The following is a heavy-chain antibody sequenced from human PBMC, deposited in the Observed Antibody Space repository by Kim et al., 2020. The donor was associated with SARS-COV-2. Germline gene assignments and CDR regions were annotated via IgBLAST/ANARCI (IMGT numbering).Heavy chain of an antibody. J-gene: IGHJ3*01. Sequence: GGSLRLSCAASGFTFSSYGMHWVRQAPGKGLEWVSLISYDGSNKYYADSVKGRFTISRDNSKNTLYLQMNSLRGEDTAVYYCAKDIPHWDYSDSGSEADAIDGWGQGTMLTVSS. CDR2: ISYDGSNK. V-gene: IGHV3-30*18. D-gene: IGHD3-10*01. CDR3: AKDIPHWDYSDSGSEADAIDG. CDR1: GFTFSSYG.